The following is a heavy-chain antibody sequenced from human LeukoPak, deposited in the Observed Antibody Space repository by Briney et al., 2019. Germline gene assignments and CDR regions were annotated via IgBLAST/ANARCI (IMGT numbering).Heavy chain of an antibody. CDR1: GFTFSSYA. CDR2: ICSNGGST. D-gene: IGHD4-23*01. J-gene: IGHJ4*02. CDR3: ARELGGNSVGVDD. V-gene: IGHV3-64*01. Sequence: GGSLRLSCAASGFTFSSYAMHWVRQAPGKGLEYVSAICSNGGSTYYANSVKGRFTISRDNSKNTLYLQMGSLRAEDMAVYYCARELGGNSVGVDDWGQGTLVTVSS.